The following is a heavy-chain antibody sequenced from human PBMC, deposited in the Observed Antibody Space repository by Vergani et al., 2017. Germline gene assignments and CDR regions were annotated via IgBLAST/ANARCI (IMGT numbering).Heavy chain of an antibody. CDR3: AGDPGVGFVVLLR. Sequence: QVQLVESGGGVVQPGRSLRLSCAASGFTFSSYAMHWVRQAPSKGLEWGAVISYDGSNKYYADSVKGRFTISRDNSKNTLYLQMNRLRAEETAVYYGAGDPGVGFVVLLRWSEATLLTVPS. CDR2: ISYDGSNK. V-gene: IGHV3-30-3*01. D-gene: IGHD3-3*01. J-gene: IGHJ4*02. CDR1: GFTFSSYA.